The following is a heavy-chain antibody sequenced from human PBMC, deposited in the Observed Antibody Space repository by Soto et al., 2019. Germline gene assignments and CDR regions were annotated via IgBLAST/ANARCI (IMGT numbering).Heavy chain of an antibody. CDR3: ANNFGGGFDY. J-gene: IGHJ4*02. V-gene: IGHV3-23*01. CDR2: ISGSGGST. D-gene: IGHD2-15*01. CDR1: GFTFSSYA. Sequence: PGGSLRLSCAASGFTFSSYAMSWVRQAPGEGLEWVSAISGSGGSTYYADSVKGRFTISRDNSKNTLYLQMNSLRAEDTAVYYCANNFGGGFDYWGQGTLVTVSS.